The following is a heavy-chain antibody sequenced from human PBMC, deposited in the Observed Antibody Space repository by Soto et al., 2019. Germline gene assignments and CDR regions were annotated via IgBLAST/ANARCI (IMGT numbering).Heavy chain of an antibody. V-gene: IGHV3-72*01. CDR3: ARALALGYSSSSYYYFYAMDV. J-gene: IGHJ6*02. CDR2: SQKKSHRYTT. Sequence: VQLVESGGGLVQPGGSPRLSFAASGFTFKDHYIHWVRPAPGKGLEWVGRSQKKSHRYTTDYAASVEGRFTISRDDSKNSLYLEMNSLKTEDTAVYYCARALALGYSSSSYYYFYAMDVWGQGTTVTVSS. CDR1: GFTFKDHY. D-gene: IGHD6-6*01.